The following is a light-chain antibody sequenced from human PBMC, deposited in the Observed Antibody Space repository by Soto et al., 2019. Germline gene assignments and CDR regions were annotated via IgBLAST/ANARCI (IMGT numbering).Light chain of an antibody. CDR1: QSLLHSNGYNY. Sequence: DIVMTQSPLSLPVTPGEPASSSCRSSQSLLHSNGYNYLDWYLQKPGQSPQLLIYLGSNRSSGVPDRFSGSGSGTDFTLKISRVEAEDVGVYYCMQALQTPWTFGQGTTGDIK. CDR2: LGS. J-gene: IGKJ1*01. V-gene: IGKV2-28*01. CDR3: MQALQTPWT.